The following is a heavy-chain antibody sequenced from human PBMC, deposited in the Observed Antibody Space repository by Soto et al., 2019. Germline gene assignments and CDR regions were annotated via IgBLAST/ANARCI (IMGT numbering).Heavy chain of an antibody. CDR2: IYPGDSDT. Sequence: PGESLKISCQGSAYSFTSYWIGWVRQMPGKGLELMGIIYPGDSDTRYSPSFQGQVTISADKSISTAYLQWSSLQASDSAVYYCARQAVYSSGWTSWGQGTLVTVSS. J-gene: IGHJ5*02. CDR3: ARQAVYSSGWTS. CDR1: AYSFTSYW. D-gene: IGHD6-25*01. V-gene: IGHV5-51*01.